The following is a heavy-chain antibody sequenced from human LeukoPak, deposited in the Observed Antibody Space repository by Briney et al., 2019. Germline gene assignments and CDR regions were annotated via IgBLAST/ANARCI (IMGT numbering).Heavy chain of an antibody. J-gene: IGHJ6*03. CDR3: ARLQSANHDNGYYTGGFYYMDV. CDR2: ISYTGSN. Sequence: SETLSLTCSVSGGSMSKNYWGWIRQPPGRGLEWIGYISYTGSNSYTPSLKSRVSIFLETPRNQFSLEVSSVIAADTAVYYCARLQSANHDNGYYTGGFYYMDVWGKGTTVTVSS. D-gene: IGHD4-17*01. CDR1: GGSMSKNY. V-gene: IGHV4-59*08.